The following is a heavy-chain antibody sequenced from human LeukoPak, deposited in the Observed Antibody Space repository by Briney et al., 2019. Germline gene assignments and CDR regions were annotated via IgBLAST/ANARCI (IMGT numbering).Heavy chain of an antibody. CDR3: TRLPLSSPIPGY. CDR2: IRSKANSYAT. J-gene: IGHJ4*02. Sequence: GGSLKLSCAASGFTFSGSAMHWVRQASGKGLEWVGRIRSKANSYATAYAASVKGRFTISRDDSKNTAYLQMNSLKTEDTAVYYCTRLPLSSPIPGYWGQGTLVTVSS. CDR1: GFTFSGSA. D-gene: IGHD6-13*01. V-gene: IGHV3-73*01.